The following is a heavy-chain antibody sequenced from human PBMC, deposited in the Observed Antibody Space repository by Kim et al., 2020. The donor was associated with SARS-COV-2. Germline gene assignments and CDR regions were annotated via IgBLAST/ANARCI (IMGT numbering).Heavy chain of an antibody. Sequence: GSMEGRFTISRDDLKNTAYLQMNRLKAEDTAVYYCTRLKDYGDYENAFDIWGQGTMVTVSS. J-gene: IGHJ3*02. D-gene: IGHD4-17*01. CDR3: TRLKDYGDYENAFDI. V-gene: IGHV3-73*01.